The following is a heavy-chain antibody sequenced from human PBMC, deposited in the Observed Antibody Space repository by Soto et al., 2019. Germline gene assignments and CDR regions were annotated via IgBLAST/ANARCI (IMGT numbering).Heavy chain of an antibody. J-gene: IGHJ4*02. Sequence: QVQLVQSGAEVKKPGSSVKVSCKASGGTFSSYAISWVRQAPGQGLEWMGGIIPIFGTANYAQKFQGRVTITADGSTSTAYMELSSLRSEDTAVYYCARDREEMAALRFLALDYWGQGTLVTVSS. V-gene: IGHV1-69*01. CDR2: IIPIFGTA. D-gene: IGHD3-3*01. CDR3: ARDREEMAALRFLALDY. CDR1: GGTFSSYA.